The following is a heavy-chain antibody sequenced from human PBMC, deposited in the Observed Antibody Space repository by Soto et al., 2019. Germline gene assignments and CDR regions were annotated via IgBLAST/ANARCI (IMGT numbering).Heavy chain of an antibody. CDR2: ISGTGGST. J-gene: IGHJ4*02. V-gene: IGHV3-23*01. CDR1: GFTFSSYA. Sequence: EVQLLQSGGGLVPPGGSLRLSCAASGFTFSSYAMSWVGQAPGKGLEWVSTISGTGGSTYYPDSVKGRFTISRDNSKNTVYLQMNSLRAEDAAVYYCAKEMTSGYYLFDYWGQGTLVTVSS. D-gene: IGHD3-22*01. CDR3: AKEMTSGYYLFDY.